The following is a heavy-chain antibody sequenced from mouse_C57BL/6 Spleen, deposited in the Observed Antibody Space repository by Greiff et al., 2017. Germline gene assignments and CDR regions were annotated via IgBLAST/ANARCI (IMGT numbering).Heavy chain of an antibody. J-gene: IGHJ4*01. V-gene: IGHV1-39*01. CDR1: GYSFTDYN. Sequence: VQLQQSGPELVKPGASVKISCKASGYSFTDYNMNWVKQSNGKSHEWIGVINPNYGTTSYNQKFKGKATLTVDQSSSTAYMQLNSLTSEDSAVYYCARQGDYGNYRGAMDYWGQGTSVTVSS. D-gene: IGHD2-1*01. CDR2: INPNYGTT. CDR3: ARQGDYGNYRGAMDY.